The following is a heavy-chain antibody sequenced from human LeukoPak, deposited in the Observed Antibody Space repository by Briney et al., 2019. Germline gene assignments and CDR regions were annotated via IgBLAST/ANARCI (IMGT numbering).Heavy chain of an antibody. CDR3: ARGLGYYDSSPDY. V-gene: IGHV4-4*02. CDR2: IYHSGST. D-gene: IGHD3-22*01. CDR1: GGSISSSNW. J-gene: IGHJ4*02. Sequence: PSGTLSLTCAVSGGSISSSNWWSWVRQPPGKGLEWIGEIYHSGSTNYNPSLKSRVTISVDTSKNQFSLKLSSVTAADTAVYYCARGLGYYDSSPDYWGQGTLVTVSS.